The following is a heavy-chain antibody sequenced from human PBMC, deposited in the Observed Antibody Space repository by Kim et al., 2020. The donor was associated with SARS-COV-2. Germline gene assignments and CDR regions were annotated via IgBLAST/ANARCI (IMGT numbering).Heavy chain of an antibody. CDR2: NSDVGGIT. J-gene: IGHJ5*02. V-gene: IGHV3-23*01. CDR1: GCTFSSYA. D-gene: IGHD3-10*01. CDR3: AKGNRAYGSGNWFDP. Sequence: GGSLRLSCAASGCTFSSYARNRVRHVAWTWLKVIDENSDVGGITDPHDSVKGRFTISRDNSKNTLYLQMNSLRAEDTAVYYCAKGNRAYGSGNWFDPWGQGTLVTVSS.